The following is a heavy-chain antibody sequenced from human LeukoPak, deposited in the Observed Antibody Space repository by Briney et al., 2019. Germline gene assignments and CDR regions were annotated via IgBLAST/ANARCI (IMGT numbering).Heavy chain of an antibody. V-gene: IGHV3-23*01. Sequence: GGSLRLSCAASGFTFSSYAVSWVRQAPGKGLEWVSAISGSGGSTYYADSVKGRFTISRDNSKNTLYLQMNSLRAEDTAVYYCAKGGRIVVVTAIWFDPWGQGTLVTVSS. D-gene: IGHD2-21*02. J-gene: IGHJ5*02. CDR1: GFTFSSYA. CDR3: AKGGRIVVVTAIWFDP. CDR2: ISGSGGST.